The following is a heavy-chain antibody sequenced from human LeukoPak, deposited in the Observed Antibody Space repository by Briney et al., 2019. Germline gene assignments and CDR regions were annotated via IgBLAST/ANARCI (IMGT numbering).Heavy chain of an antibody. CDR2: IGWNSGSV. CDR3: AKDRTDIVVVPAA. D-gene: IGHD2-2*01. CDR1: GFIFDDYA. J-gene: IGHJ5*02. V-gene: IGHV3-9*01. Sequence: GGSLRLSCAASGFIFDDYAMHWVRQAPGKGLEWVSGIGWNSGSVGYADSVKGRFTISRDNAKNSLYLQMNSLRAEDTAVYYCAKDRTDIVVVPAAWGQGTLVTVSS.